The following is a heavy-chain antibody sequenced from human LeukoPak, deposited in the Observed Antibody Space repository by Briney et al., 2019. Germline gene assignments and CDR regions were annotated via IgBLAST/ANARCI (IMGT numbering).Heavy chain of an antibody. CDR2: INSDGSST. J-gene: IGHJ4*02. Sequence: GGSLRLSCAASGFTFSSYWMHWVRQAPGKGLVWVSRINSDGSSTSYADSVKGRFTISRDNAKSTLYLQMNSLRAEDTAVYYCAKSPAGGYSYGYGSIDYWGQGTLVTVSS. V-gene: IGHV3-74*01. CDR3: AKSPAGGYSYGYGSIDY. CDR1: GFTFSSYW. D-gene: IGHD5-18*01.